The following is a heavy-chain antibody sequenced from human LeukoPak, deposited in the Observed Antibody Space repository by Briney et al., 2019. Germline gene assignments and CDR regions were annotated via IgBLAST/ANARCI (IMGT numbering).Heavy chain of an antibody. CDR2: ISWNSGSI. V-gene: IGHV3-9*01. J-gene: IGHJ3*02. CDR1: GFTFDDYA. D-gene: IGHD4-23*01. CDR3: AKDSSFDGGNSVGAFDI. Sequence: GGSLRLSCAASGFTFDDYAMHWVRQAPGKGLEWVSGISWNSGSIGYADSVKGRFTISRDNAKNSLYLQMNSLRAEDTALYYCAKDSSFDGGNSVGAFDIWGQGTMVTVSS.